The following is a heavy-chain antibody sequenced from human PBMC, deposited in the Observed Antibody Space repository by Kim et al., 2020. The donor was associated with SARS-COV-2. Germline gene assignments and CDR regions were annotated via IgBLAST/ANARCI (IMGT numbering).Heavy chain of an antibody. Sequence: ASVKVSCKASGYTFTGYYMHWVRQAPGQGLEWMGRINPNSGGTNYAQKFQGRVTMTRDTSISTAYMELSRLRSDDTAVYYCARGIAARPSWFDPWGQGTLVTVSS. CDR3: ARGIAARPSWFDP. J-gene: IGHJ5*02. V-gene: IGHV1-2*06. CDR1: GYTFTGYY. CDR2: INPNSGGT. D-gene: IGHD6-6*01.